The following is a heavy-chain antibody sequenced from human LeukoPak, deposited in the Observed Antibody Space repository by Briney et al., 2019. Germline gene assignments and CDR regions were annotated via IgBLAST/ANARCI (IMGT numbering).Heavy chain of an antibody. CDR2: IYYSGST. D-gene: IGHD2-15*01. V-gene: IGHV4-59*01. J-gene: IGHJ1*01. Sequence: SETLSLTCTVSGGSISSYYWSWIRQPPGKGLEWNGYIYYSGSTNYNPSLKSRVAISVDTSKNQFSLKLSSVTAADTAVYYCARGVGYCSGGSCPPTSPYFQHWGQGTLVTVSS. CDR1: GGSISSYY. CDR3: ARGVGYCSGGSCPPTSPYFQH.